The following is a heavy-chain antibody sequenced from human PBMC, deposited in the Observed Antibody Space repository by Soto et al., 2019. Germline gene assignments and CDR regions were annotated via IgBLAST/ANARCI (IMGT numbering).Heavy chain of an antibody. CDR3: ASEGRYCSGGSCSPIYFDY. CDR2: ISSSSSTI. Sequence: PGGSLRLSCAASGFTFSSYSMNWVRQAPGKGLEWVSYISSSSSTIYYADSVKGRFTISRDNAKNSLYLQMNSLRAEDTAVYYCASEGRYCSGGSCSPIYFDYWGQGTLVTVSS. CDR1: GFTFSSYS. J-gene: IGHJ4*02. D-gene: IGHD2-15*01. V-gene: IGHV3-48*01.